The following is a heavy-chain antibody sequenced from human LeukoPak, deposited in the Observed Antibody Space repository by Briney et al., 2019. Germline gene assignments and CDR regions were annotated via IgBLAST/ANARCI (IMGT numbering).Heavy chain of an antibody. CDR2: ISYDGSNK. CDR1: GFTFSSYG. J-gene: IGHJ4*02. V-gene: IGHV3-30*03. D-gene: IGHD1-26*01. Sequence: GGSLRLSCAASGFTFSSYGMHWVRQAPGKGLEWVAVISYDGSNKYYADSVKGRFTISRDNSKNTLYLQMNSLRAEDTAVYYCARDRKSGSYLGGWGQGTLVTVSS. CDR3: ARDRKSGSYLGG.